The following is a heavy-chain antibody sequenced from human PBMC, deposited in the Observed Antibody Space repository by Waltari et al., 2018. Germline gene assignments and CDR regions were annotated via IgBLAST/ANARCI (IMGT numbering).Heavy chain of an antibody. CDR3: ARFSQVTASSLLDF. CDR1: GGSISSVNYY. V-gene: IGHV4-39*01. D-gene: IGHD2-21*02. CDR2: INYSGTT. Sequence: QLQMQESGPRLVKPSETLSLTCTVSGGSISSVNYYWGYIRQPPGKGLEWIGIINYSGTTYYNPSLESRVIISADTSKNQFALQLSPVTAADTAVYYCARFSQVTASSLLDFWGQGTLVTVSS. J-gene: IGHJ4*02.